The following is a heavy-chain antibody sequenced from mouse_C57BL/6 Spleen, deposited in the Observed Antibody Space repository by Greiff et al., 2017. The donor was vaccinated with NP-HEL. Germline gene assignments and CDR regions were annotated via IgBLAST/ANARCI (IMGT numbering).Heavy chain of an antibody. CDR2: INPNNGGT. Sequence: EVQLQQSGPELVKPGASVKISCKASGYTFTDYYMNWVKQSHGKSLEWIGDINPNNGGTSYNQKFKGKATLTVDKSSSTAYMELRSLTSEDSAVYYCARDSVVATPFDYWGQGTTLTVSS. J-gene: IGHJ2*01. CDR3: ARDSVVATPFDY. D-gene: IGHD1-1*01. CDR1: GYTFTDYY. V-gene: IGHV1-26*01.